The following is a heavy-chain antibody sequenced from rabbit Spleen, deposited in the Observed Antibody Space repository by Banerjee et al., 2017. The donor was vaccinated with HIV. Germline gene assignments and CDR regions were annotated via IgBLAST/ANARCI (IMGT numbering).Heavy chain of an antibody. CDR2: IAGSSSDFT. CDR1: GVSFSDKDV. D-gene: IGHD8-1*01. V-gene: IGHV1S45*01. J-gene: IGHJ4*01. Sequence: LEESGGGLVQPEGSLTLTCKASGVSFSDKDVMCWVRQAPGKGLEWISCIAGSSSDFTYSATWAKGRFTISKTSSTTVTLQMTRLTAADTATYFCARDGAGGSYFALWGQGTLVTVS. CDR3: ARDGAGGSYFAL.